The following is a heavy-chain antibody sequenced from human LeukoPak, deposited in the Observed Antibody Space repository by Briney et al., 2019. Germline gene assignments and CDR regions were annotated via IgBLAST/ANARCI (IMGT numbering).Heavy chain of an antibody. Sequence: ASVKVSCKASGGTFSSYAISWVRQAPGQGLEWMGGIIPIFGTANYAQKFQGRVTITADESTSTAYMELSSLRSEDTAVYYCARDPPTNPLWSVWFDPWGQGTLVTVSS. CDR2: IIPIFGTA. J-gene: IGHJ5*02. CDR1: GGTFSSYA. V-gene: IGHV1-69*13. D-gene: IGHD3-3*01. CDR3: ARDPPTNPLWSVWFDP.